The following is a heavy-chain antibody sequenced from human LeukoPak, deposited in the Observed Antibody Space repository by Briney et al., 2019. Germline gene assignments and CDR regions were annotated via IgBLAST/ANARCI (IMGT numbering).Heavy chain of an antibody. J-gene: IGHJ5*02. CDR2: ISYTGNT. V-gene: IGHV4-31*03. CDR3: AREGTSGTHLNWFDP. D-gene: IGHD1-1*01. Sequence: PSETLSLTCTVSGGSIRSGGNYWNWIRQHPGRGLEWIGYISYTGNTYYNPSLRSRVTLSVDTSKNQFSLKLSSVTAADTAVYYCAREGTSGTHLNWFDPWGQGTLVTVSS. CDR1: GGSIRSGGNY.